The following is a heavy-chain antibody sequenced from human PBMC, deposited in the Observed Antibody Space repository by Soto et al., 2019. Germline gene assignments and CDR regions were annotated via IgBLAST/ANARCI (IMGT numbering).Heavy chain of an antibody. CDR1: GGSFSGYY. CDR2: INHSGST. CDR3: ARGLQWLVPYYYYGMGV. V-gene: IGHV4-34*01. J-gene: IGHJ6*01. D-gene: IGHD6-19*01. Sequence: SETLSLTCAVYGGSFSGYYWSWIPQPPGKGLEWVGEINHSGSTNYNPSLKSRVTISLDTSKNQFSLKLSSVTAADTAVYSCARGLQWLVPYYYYGMGVCGQGSTVTVSS.